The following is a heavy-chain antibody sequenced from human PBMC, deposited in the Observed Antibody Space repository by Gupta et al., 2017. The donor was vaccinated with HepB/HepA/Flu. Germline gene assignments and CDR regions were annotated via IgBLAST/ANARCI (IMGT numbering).Heavy chain of an antibody. Sequence: EVQVLESGGGLVQPGGSLRLSCAASGFSFSSYVMSWVLQAPGKGLEWVSAISGSSGTTYYADSVKGRFTISRDNSKNTLYLQMNRLRAKDTAVYYCAKDEDPRSHNWFDPWGQGTLVTVSS. CDR3: AKDEDPRSHNWFDP. CDR1: GFSFSSYV. J-gene: IGHJ5*02. D-gene: IGHD3-16*01. V-gene: IGHV3-23*01. CDR2: ISGSSGTT.